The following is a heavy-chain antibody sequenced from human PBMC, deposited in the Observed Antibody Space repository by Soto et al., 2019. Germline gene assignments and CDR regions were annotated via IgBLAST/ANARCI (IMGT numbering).Heavy chain of an antibody. CDR2: TYYRSKWYN. J-gene: IGHJ6*02. CDR3: ARERVRIAAAGISYYYGMDV. V-gene: IGHV6-1*01. Sequence: SQTLSLTCAISGDSVSSNSAAWNWIRQSPSRGLEWLGRTYYRSKWYNDYAVSVKSRITINPDTSKNQFSLQLNSVTPEDTAVYYCARERVRIAAAGISYYYGMDVWGQGTTVTVSS. CDR1: GDSVSSNSAA. D-gene: IGHD6-13*01.